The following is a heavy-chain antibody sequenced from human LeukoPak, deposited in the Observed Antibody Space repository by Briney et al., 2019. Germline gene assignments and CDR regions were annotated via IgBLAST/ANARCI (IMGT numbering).Heavy chain of an antibody. Sequence: GGSLRLSCAASGFTFSSYGMHWVRQAPGKGLEWVAVISYDGSNKYYADSVKGRFTISRDNSKNTLYLQMNSLRAEDTAVYYCAKDGERITMVRGVLGDFDYWGQGTLVTVSS. CDR1: GFTFSSYG. CDR2: ISYDGSNK. V-gene: IGHV3-30*18. J-gene: IGHJ4*02. D-gene: IGHD3-10*01. CDR3: AKDGERITMVRGVLGDFDY.